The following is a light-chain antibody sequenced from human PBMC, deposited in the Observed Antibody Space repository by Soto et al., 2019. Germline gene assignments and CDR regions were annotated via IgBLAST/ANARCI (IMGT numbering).Light chain of an antibody. CDR1: QSVSSNY. Sequence: EIVLTQSPGTLSLSPGERATLSCRASQSVSSNYLAWYQQKPGQAPRLLIYGASNRATGIPDRYSASGSGTDFTLTISRLEPEDFAVFFCQQYGTSEIIFGQGTRLEIK. V-gene: IGKV3-20*01. CDR2: GAS. J-gene: IGKJ5*01. CDR3: QQYGTSEII.